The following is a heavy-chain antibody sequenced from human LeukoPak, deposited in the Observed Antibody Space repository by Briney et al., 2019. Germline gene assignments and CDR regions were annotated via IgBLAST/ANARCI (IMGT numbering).Heavy chain of an antibody. CDR1: GGSISSYY. V-gene: IGHV4-59*12. J-gene: IGHJ6*02. D-gene: IGHD2-2*01. CDR2: IYYSGST. CDR3: ARGPPSVPAARSYYYYGMDV. Sequence: SETLSLTCTVSGGSISSYYWSWIRQPPGKGLEWIGYIYYSGSTNYNPSLKSRVTISVDTSKNQFSLKLSSVTAADTAVYYCARGPPSVPAARSYYYYGMDVWGQGTTVTVSS.